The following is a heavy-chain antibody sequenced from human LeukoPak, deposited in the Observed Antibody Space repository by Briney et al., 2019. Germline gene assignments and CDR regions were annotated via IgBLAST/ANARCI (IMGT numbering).Heavy chain of an antibody. Sequence: GGSLRLSCAASGFTFSSYSMNWVRQAPGKGLEWVSYISSSSSTIYYADSVKGRFTISRDNAKNSLYLQMNSLRAEDTAVYYCARDVYGSGKNWFDLWGQGTLVTVSS. CDR2: ISSSSSTI. CDR3: ARDVYGSGKNWFDL. D-gene: IGHD3-10*01. V-gene: IGHV3-48*01. J-gene: IGHJ5*02. CDR1: GFTFSSYS.